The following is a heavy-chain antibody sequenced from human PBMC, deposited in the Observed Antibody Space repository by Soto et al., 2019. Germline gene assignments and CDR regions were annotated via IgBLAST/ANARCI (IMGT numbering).Heavy chain of an antibody. Sequence: PSETLSLTCTVSCGSISSGGYYWSWIRQHPGKGLEWIGYIYYSGSTYYNPSLKSRVTISVDTSKNQFSLKLSSVTAADTAVYYCARDSRLDYYDSSGYYRVLDYWGQGTLVTSP. CDR2: IYYSGST. CDR1: CGSISSGGYY. J-gene: IGHJ4*02. D-gene: IGHD3-22*01. V-gene: IGHV4-31*03. CDR3: ARDSRLDYYDSSGYYRVLDY.